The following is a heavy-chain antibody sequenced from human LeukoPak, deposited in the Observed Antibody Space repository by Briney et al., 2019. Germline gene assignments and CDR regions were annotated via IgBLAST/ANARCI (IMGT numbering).Heavy chain of an antibody. CDR1: GGSLSNYY. Sequence: PSGTLSLTCGVYGGSLSNYYWGWIRQPPGKGLECIGSIYYSGSTYYNPSLKSRVTISVDTSKNQFSLRLSSVTAADTAVYYCARDIGDIVAIPWNWFDPWGQGTLVTVSS. D-gene: IGHD5-12*01. CDR3: ARDIGDIVAIPWNWFDP. V-gene: IGHV4-39*07. CDR2: IYYSGST. J-gene: IGHJ5*02.